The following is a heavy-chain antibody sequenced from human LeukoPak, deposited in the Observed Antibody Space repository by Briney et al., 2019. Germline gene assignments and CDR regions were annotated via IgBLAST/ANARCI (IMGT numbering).Heavy chain of an antibody. CDR1: GFTFSNYD. CDR3: ARDRGRYYMDV. Sequence: SGGSLRLSCAASGFTFSNYDMHWVRQATGKGLEWVSDIGTAGDIYYPGSVKGRFSISRENDENSLYLQMDSLRAGDTAVYYCARDRGRYYMDVWGKGATVTISS. D-gene: IGHD6-25*01. CDR2: IGTAGDI. J-gene: IGHJ6*03. V-gene: IGHV3-13*01.